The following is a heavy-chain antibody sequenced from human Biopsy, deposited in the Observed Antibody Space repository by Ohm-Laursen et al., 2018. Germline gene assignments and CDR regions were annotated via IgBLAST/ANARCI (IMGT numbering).Heavy chain of an antibody. D-gene: IGHD1-7*01. J-gene: IGHJ3*02. Sequence: GESLKISCKSSGYSFPTYWIGWVRQMPGKGLEWMGIIYPSDSNTIYSPSFQGQVTISADKSISTAYLQLTSLKASDTAMYYCARNSGNYKYDAFDIWGLGTMVTVSS. CDR3: ARNSGNYKYDAFDI. CDR2: IYPSDSNT. V-gene: IGHV5-51*01. CDR1: GYSFPTYW.